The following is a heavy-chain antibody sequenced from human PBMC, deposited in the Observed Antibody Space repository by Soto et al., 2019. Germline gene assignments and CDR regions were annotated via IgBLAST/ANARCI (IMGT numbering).Heavy chain of an antibody. Sequence: EVQLEESGGDLVQPGGSLRLSCAASGFTLSAYWMTWVRQAPGKGLEWVANINRDGSKKSYLDSVRGRFTISRDNVGNSLYLQMDSLRADDTALYYCARDVSPGSSSLDPDAFDIWGQGTMVTVSS. CDR1: GFTLSAYW. D-gene: IGHD6-13*01. CDR3: ARDVSPGSSSLDPDAFDI. V-gene: IGHV3-7*05. CDR2: INRDGSKK. J-gene: IGHJ3*02.